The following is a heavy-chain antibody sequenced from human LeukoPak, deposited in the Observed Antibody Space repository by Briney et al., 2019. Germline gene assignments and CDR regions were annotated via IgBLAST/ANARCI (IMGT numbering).Heavy chain of an antibody. Sequence: GASVKVSCKASGYTFTGYCMHWVRQAPGQGLEWMGWINPNSGGTNYAQKFQGRVTMTRDTSISTAYMELSRLRSDDAAVYYCARRSIAALRFGYWGQGTLVTVSS. J-gene: IGHJ4*02. CDR2: INPNSGGT. V-gene: IGHV1-2*02. D-gene: IGHD6-6*01. CDR1: GYTFTGYC. CDR3: ARRSIAALRFGY.